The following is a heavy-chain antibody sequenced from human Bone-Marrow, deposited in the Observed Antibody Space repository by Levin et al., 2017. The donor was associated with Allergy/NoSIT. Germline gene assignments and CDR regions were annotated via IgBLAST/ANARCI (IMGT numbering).Heavy chain of an antibody. CDR2: INAGNGDT. CDR3: ARDLAGYCSGDSCYYYNGMDV. V-gene: IGHV1-3*01. Sequence: ASVKVSCKASGYTFTGNAVHWVRQAPGQSLEWMGRINAGNGDTEYSQKFQGRVTITRDTSASTAYMELSSLTSEDTAAYYCARDLAGYCSGDSCYYYNGMDVWGQGTTVTVSS. CDR1: GYTFTGNA. D-gene: IGHD2-15*01. J-gene: IGHJ6*02.